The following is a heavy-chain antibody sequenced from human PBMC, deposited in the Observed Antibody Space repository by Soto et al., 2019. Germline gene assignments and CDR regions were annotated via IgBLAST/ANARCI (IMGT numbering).Heavy chain of an antibody. CDR2: INHSGST. CDR3: ATGRSQWLVLPRLVFDY. CDR1: GGSFSGYY. Sequence: QVQLQQWGAGLLKPSETLSLTCAVYGGSFSGYYWSWIRQPPGKGLEWIGEINHSGSTNYNPSLKSRVTISVDTSKNQFSLKLSSVTAADTAVYYCATGRSQWLVLPRLVFDYWGQGTLVTVSS. D-gene: IGHD6-19*01. J-gene: IGHJ4*02. V-gene: IGHV4-34*01.